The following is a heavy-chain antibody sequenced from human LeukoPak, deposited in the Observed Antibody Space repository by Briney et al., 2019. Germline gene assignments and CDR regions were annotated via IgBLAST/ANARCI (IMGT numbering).Heavy chain of an antibody. D-gene: IGHD2-15*01. V-gene: IGHV4-59*01. CDR3: ARTVLSYMDV. CDR2: IYYSGST. J-gene: IGHJ6*03. CDR1: GGSISSYY. Sequence: SETLSLTCTVSGGSISSYYWSWIRQPPGKGLEWIGYIYYSGSTNYNPSLKSRVTISVDTSKNQFSLKLSSVTAADTAVYYCARTVLSYMDVWGKGTTVTVSS.